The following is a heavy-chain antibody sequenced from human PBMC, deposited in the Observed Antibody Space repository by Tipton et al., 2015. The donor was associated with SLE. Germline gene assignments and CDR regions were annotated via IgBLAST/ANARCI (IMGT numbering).Heavy chain of an antibody. CDR3: AGDGATVTFYCDGMVV. CDR1: GFTFSSYG. CDR2: IWYDGSNK. Sequence: SLRLSCAGSGFTFSSYGMHWVRQAPGKGLEWVAVIWYDGSNKYYADSVKGRFTISRDNSKNTLYLQMNSLRAEDTAVYYCAGDGATVTFYCDGMVVSGQGTSVTVS. D-gene: IGHD4-17*01. V-gene: IGHV3-33*01. J-gene: IGHJ6*02.